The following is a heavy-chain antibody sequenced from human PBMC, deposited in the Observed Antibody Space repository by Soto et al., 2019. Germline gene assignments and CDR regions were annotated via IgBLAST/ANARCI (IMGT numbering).Heavy chain of an antibody. CDR2: ISGSGGST. J-gene: IGHJ4*02. CDR1: GFTFISYA. CDR3: AKEAYDSSGYWLH. Sequence: WGSLRLSCAASGFTFISYAISFVRHSPWKWLEWVSAISGSGGSTYYADSVKGRFTISRDNSKNTLYLQMNSLRAEDTAVYYCAKEAYDSSGYWLHWGQGTLVTVSS. D-gene: IGHD3-22*01. V-gene: IGHV3-23*01.